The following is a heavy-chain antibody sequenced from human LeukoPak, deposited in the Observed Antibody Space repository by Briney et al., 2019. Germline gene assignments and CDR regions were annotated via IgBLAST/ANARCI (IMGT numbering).Heavy chain of an antibody. V-gene: IGHV1-69*05. CDR1: GGTFSSYA. J-gene: IGHJ5*02. D-gene: IGHD2-15*01. CDR2: IIPIFGTA. Sequence: ASVKVSCKASGGTFSSYAISWVRQAPGQGLEWMGGIIPIFGTANYAQKFQGRVTITTDESTSTACMELSSLRSEDTAVYYCARDGYCSGGSCEGLPEYNWFDPWGQGTLVTVSS. CDR3: ARDGYCSGGSCEGLPEYNWFDP.